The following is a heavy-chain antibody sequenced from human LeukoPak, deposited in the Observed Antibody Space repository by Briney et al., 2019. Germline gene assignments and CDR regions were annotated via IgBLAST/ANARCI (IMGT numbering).Heavy chain of an antibody. Sequence: GGSLRLSCAASGFTFSDHYMDWVRQAPGKGLEWVGRTRNKANSYTTEYAASVKGRFTISRDDSKNSLYLQMNSLKTEDTAVYYCARPSPDGPTDYWGQGTLVTVSS. CDR1: GFTFSDHY. CDR3: ARPSPDGPTDY. D-gene: IGHD5-24*01. J-gene: IGHJ4*02. V-gene: IGHV3-72*01. CDR2: TRNKANSYTT.